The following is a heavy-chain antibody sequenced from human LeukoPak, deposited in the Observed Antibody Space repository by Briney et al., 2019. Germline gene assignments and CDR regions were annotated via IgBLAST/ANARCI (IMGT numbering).Heavy chain of an antibody. Sequence: PGRSLRLSCAASGFTFSSYAMHWVRQAPGKGLEWVAVISYNGSNKYYADSVKGRFTISRDNSKNTLYLQMNSLRAEDTAVYYCAKDSKIVGATFRSYHYMDVWGKGTAVTVSS. CDR3: AKDSKIVGATFRSYHYMDV. D-gene: IGHD1-26*01. CDR2: ISYNGSNK. CDR1: GFTFSSYA. V-gene: IGHV3-30*04. J-gene: IGHJ6*03.